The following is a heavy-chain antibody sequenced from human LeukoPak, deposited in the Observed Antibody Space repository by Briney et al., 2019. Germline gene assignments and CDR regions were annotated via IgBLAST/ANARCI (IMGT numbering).Heavy chain of an antibody. J-gene: IGHJ4*02. V-gene: IGHV4-61*02. CDR1: GGSVSSGSYY. D-gene: IGHD6-6*01. CDR2: IYTSGST. CDR3: ARVADGDYFDY. Sequence: SQTLSLTCTVSGGSVSSGSYYWSWIRQPAGKGLEWIGRIYTSGSTNYNPSLKSRVTISVDTSKNQFSLKLSSVTAADTAVYYCARVADGDYFDYWGQGTLVTVSS.